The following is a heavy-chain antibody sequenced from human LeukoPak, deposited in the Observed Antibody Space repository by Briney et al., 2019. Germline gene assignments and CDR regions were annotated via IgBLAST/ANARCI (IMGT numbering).Heavy chain of an antibody. V-gene: IGHV3-7*01. CDR1: GFTFSSYW. J-gene: IGHJ3*02. CDR3: ARDGIAAVDDAFDI. D-gene: IGHD6-13*01. Sequence: SGGSLRLSCAASGFTFSSYWMSWVRQAPGKGLEWVANIKQDGSEKYYVDSVKGRFTISRDNDKNSLYLQMNSLRAEDTAVYYCARDGIAAVDDAFDIWGQGTMVTVSS. CDR2: IKQDGSEK.